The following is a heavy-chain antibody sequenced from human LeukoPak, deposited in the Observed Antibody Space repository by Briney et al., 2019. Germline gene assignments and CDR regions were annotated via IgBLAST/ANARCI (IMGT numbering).Heavy chain of an antibody. CDR2: ISAYNGNT. J-gene: IGHJ4*02. CDR1: GYTFTSYG. Sequence: GVSVKVSCKASGYTFTSYGISWVRQAPGQGLECMGWISAYNGNTNYAQKLQGRVTMTTDTSTSTAYMELRSLRSEDTAVYYCARDLDDSSGYYLFDYWGQGTLVTVSS. D-gene: IGHD3-22*01. V-gene: IGHV1-18*01. CDR3: ARDLDDSSGYYLFDY.